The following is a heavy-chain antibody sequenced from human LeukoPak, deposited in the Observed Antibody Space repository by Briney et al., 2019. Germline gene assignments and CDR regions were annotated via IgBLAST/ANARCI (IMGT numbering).Heavy chain of an antibody. V-gene: IGHV4-59*01. CDR3: ARDGPSEWGDYYYGMDV. J-gene: IGHJ6*02. CDR2: IYYSEST. D-gene: IGHD1-26*01. Sequence: SETLSLTCTVSGGSISSYYWSWIRQPPGKGLEWIGYIYYSESTNYNPSLKSRVTISVDTSKNQFSLKLSSVTAADTAVYYCARDGPSEWGDYYYGMDVWGQGTTVTVSS. CDR1: GGSISSYY.